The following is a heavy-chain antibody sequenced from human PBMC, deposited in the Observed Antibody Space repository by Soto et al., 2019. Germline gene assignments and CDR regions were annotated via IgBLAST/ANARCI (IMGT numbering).Heavy chain of an antibody. J-gene: IGHJ3*02. CDR2: IYSGGGT. CDR1: GFVVDRTY. CDR3: ARGAVQDAFDI. V-gene: IGHV3-53*01. Sequence: PGGSLRLSCAASGFVVDRTYMTWVRQAPGKGLEWVSVIYSGGGTYYADSVEGRFTISRDTSKNTLHLQMNDLRAEDTALYYCARGAVQDAFDIWGQGTMVTVSS.